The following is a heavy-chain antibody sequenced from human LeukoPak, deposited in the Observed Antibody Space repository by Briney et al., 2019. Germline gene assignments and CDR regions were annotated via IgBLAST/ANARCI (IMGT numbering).Heavy chain of an antibody. CDR1: GGTFISYA. Sequence: SVKVSCKASGGTFISYAISWVRQAPGQGLEWMGGIIPIFGTANYAQKFQGRVTITADESTSTAYMELSSLRSEDTAVYYCARDRPYCSSTSCSTPTNWFDPWGQGTLVTVSS. J-gene: IGHJ5*02. CDR3: ARDRPYCSSTSCSTPTNWFDP. V-gene: IGHV1-69*13. D-gene: IGHD2-2*02. CDR2: IIPIFGTA.